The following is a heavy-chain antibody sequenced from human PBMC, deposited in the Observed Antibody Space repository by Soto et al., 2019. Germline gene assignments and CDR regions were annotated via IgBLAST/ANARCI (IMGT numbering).Heavy chain of an antibody. Sequence: GGSLRLSCAASGFTFSSYAMHWVRQAPGKGLEWVAVISYDGSNKYYADSVKGRFTISRDNSKNTLYLQMNSLRAEDTAVYYCARCLTVAGTMGLDYWGQGT. J-gene: IGHJ4*02. V-gene: IGHV3-30-3*01. CDR1: GFTFSSYA. D-gene: IGHD6-19*01. CDR2: ISYDGSNK. CDR3: ARCLTVAGTMGLDY.